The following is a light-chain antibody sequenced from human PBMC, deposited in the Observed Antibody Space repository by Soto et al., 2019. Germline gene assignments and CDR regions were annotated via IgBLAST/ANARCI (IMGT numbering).Light chain of an antibody. V-gene: IGLV2-23*02. CDR1: RSDVENYNL. CDR3: CSYAGSSTYV. CDR2: EVS. Sequence: QSVLTQPASVSGSPGQSITISCTGTRSDVENYNLVSWYQQHPGKAPKLMIYEVSKRPSGVSNRFSGSKSGNTASLTISGLQAEDEADYYCCSYAGSSTYVFGTGTKVTVL. J-gene: IGLJ1*01.